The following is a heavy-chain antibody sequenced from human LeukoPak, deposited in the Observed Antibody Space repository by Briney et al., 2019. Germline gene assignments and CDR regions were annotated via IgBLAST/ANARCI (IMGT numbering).Heavy chain of an antibody. CDR2: IKSDGSRT. J-gene: IGHJ4*02. V-gene: IGHV3-74*01. CDR3: ARDHFGYNSLDY. Sequence: VSRIKSDGSRTNYADSVKGRFTISRDNAKNTLYLQMNGLRAEDTAVYYCARDHFGYNSLDYWGQGTLVTVSS. D-gene: IGHD5-24*01.